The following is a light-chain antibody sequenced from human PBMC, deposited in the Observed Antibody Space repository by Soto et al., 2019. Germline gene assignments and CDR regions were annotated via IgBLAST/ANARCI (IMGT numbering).Light chain of an antibody. J-gene: IGKJ4*01. CDR3: QHLNTHPLT. CDR2: GAS. V-gene: IGKV1-9*01. Sequence: DLQLTQSPSFLSASVGDRVTITCRASQGISSFLAWYQQKPGKAPNLLISGASNLRTGVPSRFRGGGCGTEFTLTISSLQPEDCATYYCQHLNTHPLTCGGPTKV. CDR1: QGISSF.